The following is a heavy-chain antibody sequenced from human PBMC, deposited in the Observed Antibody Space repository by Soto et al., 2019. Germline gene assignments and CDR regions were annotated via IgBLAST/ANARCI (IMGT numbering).Heavy chain of an antibody. CDR1: GFTFSSYA. CDR2: ISGSGGST. J-gene: IGHJ3*02. Sequence: GGSLRLSCAASGFTFSSYAMSWVRQAPGKGLEWVSAISGSGGSTYYADSVKGRFTISRDNSKNTLYLQMNSLRAEDTAVYYCAKDRRNYDILTGEDAFDIWGQGTMVTVSS. V-gene: IGHV3-23*01. CDR3: AKDRRNYDILTGEDAFDI. D-gene: IGHD3-9*01.